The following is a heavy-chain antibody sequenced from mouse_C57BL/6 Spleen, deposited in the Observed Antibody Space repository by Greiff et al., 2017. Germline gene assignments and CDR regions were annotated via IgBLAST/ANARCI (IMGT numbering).Heavy chain of an antibody. J-gene: IGHJ4*01. V-gene: IGHV3-6*01. Sequence: EVKLMVSGPGLVKPSQSLSLTCSVTGYSFTSGYYWNWIRQFPGNKLEWMGYISYDGSNNYNPSLKNPISITRDTSKNQFFLKLNSVTTEDTATYYCARAPLGGYFAMDYWGQGTSVTVSS. CDR2: ISYDGSN. CDR3: ARAPLGGYFAMDY. D-gene: IGHD1-1*02. CDR1: GYSFTSGYY.